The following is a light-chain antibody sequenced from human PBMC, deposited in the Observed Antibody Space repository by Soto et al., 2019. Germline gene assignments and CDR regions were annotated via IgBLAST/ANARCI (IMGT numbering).Light chain of an antibody. Sequence: EIVLTQSPGTLSLSPGERATLSCRASQSVSSMYLAWYQQKPGQAPRLLIYGASSRAAGIPDRFSGSGSGTDFTLTISRLEPEDFAMYYCQQYGSSQWTFGQRTKVDIK. V-gene: IGKV3-20*01. CDR3: QQYGSSQWT. J-gene: IGKJ1*01. CDR2: GAS. CDR1: QSVSSMY.